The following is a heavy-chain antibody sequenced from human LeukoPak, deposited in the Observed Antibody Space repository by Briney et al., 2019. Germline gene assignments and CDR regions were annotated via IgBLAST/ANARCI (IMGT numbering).Heavy chain of an antibody. CDR2: INPSGGNT. D-gene: IGHD3-10*01. V-gene: IGHV1-46*01. CDR3: ARDLGRYYYASGSYYSYYMDV. Sequence: ASVKVSCKASGYTFTNYYIYWVRQAPRQGLEWMGIINPSGGNTNYAQKFQGRVTMTRDMSTSTVYMELSSLRSEDTAVYYCARDLGRYYYASGSYYSYYMDVWGKGTTVTVSS. CDR1: GYTFTNYY. J-gene: IGHJ6*03.